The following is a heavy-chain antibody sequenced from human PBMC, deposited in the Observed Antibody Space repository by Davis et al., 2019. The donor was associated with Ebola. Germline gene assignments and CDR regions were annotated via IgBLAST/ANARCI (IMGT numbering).Heavy chain of an antibody. D-gene: IGHD2-2*01. CDR2: VNPDGTVK. CDR1: GFTLSNYW. V-gene: IGHV3-7*01. CDR3: ATPAPYTSWQL. Sequence: GESLKISCAASGFTLSNYWMSWVRQGPGKGLEWVANVNPDGTVKLYVDSVRGRFTISRDNAHNSLYLQMHSLRADDKAVYYCATPAPYTSWQLGGQGTLVTVSS. J-gene: IGHJ4*02.